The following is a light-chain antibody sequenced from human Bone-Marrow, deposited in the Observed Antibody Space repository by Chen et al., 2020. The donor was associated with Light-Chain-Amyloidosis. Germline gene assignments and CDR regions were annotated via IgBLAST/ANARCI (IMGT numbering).Light chain of an antibody. CDR3: SSFTRSGPLGV. J-gene: IGLJ2*01. V-gene: IGLV2-14*03. Sequence: QSALTQPASVSGSPGQSSTISCTGTSSDVGGYDYVSWYQQHPGKAPKLIIYDVSDRPSGVSDRFSGSKSGNTASLTISGIQAEDEAAYYCSSFTRSGPLGVFGGGTKLTVL. CDR1: SSDVGGYDY. CDR2: DVS.